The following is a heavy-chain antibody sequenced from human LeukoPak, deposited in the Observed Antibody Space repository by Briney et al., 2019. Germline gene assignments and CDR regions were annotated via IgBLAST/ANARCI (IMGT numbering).Heavy chain of an antibody. D-gene: IGHD3-22*01. V-gene: IGHV3-30*03. Sequence: PGGSLRLSCAASGFTFSSYGMHWVRQAPGKGLEWVAVISYDGSNKYYADSVKGRFTISRDNSKNTLYLQMNSLRAEDTAVYYCARELGSSSGSFDYWGQGTLVTVSS. CDR2: ISYDGSNK. CDR3: ARELGSSSGSFDY. CDR1: GFTFSSYG. J-gene: IGHJ4*02.